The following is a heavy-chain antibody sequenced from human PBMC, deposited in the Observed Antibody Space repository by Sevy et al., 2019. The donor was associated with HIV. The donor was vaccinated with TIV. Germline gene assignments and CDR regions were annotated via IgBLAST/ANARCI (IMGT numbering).Heavy chain of an antibody. CDR1: GDSINSGDYS. Sequence: SETLSLTCAVSGDSINSGDYSWSWIRQPPGRGLEWIGYIYHSGNTYYNPSLKSRVTISVDRSRNQFSLKLTSVTAADTALYYCARVTTLFGALNLNYSDPWGQGTLVTVSS. CDR3: ARVTTLFGALNLNYSDP. CDR2: IYHSGNT. D-gene: IGHD3-3*01. V-gene: IGHV4-30-2*01. J-gene: IGHJ5*02.